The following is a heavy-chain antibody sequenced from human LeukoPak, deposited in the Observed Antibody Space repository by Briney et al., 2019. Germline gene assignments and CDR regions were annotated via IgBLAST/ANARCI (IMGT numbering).Heavy chain of an antibody. J-gene: IGHJ4*02. CDR3: ARRESFDS. D-gene: IGHD2/OR15-2a*01. CDR1: GFTFSSYW. V-gene: IGHV4-39*01. CDR2: LFHDGTT. Sequence: GSLRLSCAASGFTFSSYWMSWVRQPPGQGLEWIGSLFHDGTTYYNPSVKSRATISVGTSNNQFSLRLTSVTVADTAVYYCARRESFDSWGQGILVTVSS.